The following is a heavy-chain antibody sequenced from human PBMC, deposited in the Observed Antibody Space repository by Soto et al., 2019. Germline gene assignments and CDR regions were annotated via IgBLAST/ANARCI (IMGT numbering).Heavy chain of an antibody. Sequence: GESLKFSCKGSGYSFTSYWISWVRQMPGKGLEWMGRIDPSDSYTNYSPSFQGHVTISADKSISTAYLQWSSLKASDTAMYYCARTGTTYCDYWGQGTLVTVSS. CDR2: IDPSDSYT. J-gene: IGHJ4*02. V-gene: IGHV5-10-1*01. D-gene: IGHD4-17*01. CDR3: ARTGTTYCDY. CDR1: GYSFTSYW.